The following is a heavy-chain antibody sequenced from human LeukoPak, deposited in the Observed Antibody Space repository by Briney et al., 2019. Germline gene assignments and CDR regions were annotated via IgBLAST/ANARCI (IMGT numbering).Heavy chain of an antibody. CDR3: AKLLYNSLAVFDI. J-gene: IGHJ3*02. D-gene: IGHD1-14*01. CDR1: GFTFSSYA. V-gene: IGHV3-23*01. Sequence: PGGYLRLSCAASGFTFSSYAMSWVRQAPGKGLDWVSGISGSGGSKYYADSVKGRFTISRENSKNTLYLQMNSLRAEDTAVYYCAKLLYNSLAVFDIWGQGTTVTVSS. CDR2: ISGSGGSK.